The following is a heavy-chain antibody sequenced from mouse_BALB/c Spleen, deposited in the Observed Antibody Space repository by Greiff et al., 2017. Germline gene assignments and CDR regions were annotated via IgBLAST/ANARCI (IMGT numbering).Heavy chain of an antibody. V-gene: IGHV2-9*02. CDR2: IWAGGST. D-gene: IGHD1-1*01. J-gene: IGHJ2*01. Sequence: QVQLQQSGPGLVQPSQSLSITCTVSGFSLTSYGVHWVRQPPGKGLEWLGVIWAGGSTNYNSALMSRLSISKDNSKSQVFLKMNSLQTDDTAMYYCARDYLLRYGYFDYWGQGTTLTVSS. CDR1: GFSLTSYG. CDR3: ARDYLLRYGYFDY.